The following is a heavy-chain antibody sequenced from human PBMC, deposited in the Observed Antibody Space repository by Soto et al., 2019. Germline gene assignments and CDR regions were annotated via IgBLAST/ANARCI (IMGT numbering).Heavy chain of an antibody. CDR3: AREGRLQPLDY. D-gene: IGHD4-4*01. Sequence: SSETLSLTCTVSGGSISNPDHYWSWIRQPPGKGLEWIGSIFYNGDTSYNPSLESRLSISVDTSKNQFSLSLSSVTASDTAVYFCAREGRLQPLDYWGQGTLVTVSS. CDR1: GGSISNPDHY. CDR2: IFYNGDT. V-gene: IGHV4-30-4*01. J-gene: IGHJ4*02.